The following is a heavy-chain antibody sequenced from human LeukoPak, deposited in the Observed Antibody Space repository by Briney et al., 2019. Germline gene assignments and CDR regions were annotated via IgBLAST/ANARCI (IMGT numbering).Heavy chain of an antibody. CDR3: ARGLILDP. Sequence: SETLSLTCTVSGGSISRSGYFWGWIRQPPGKGLEWIGEINHSGSTNYNPSLKSRVTISVDTSKNQFSLKLSSVTAADTAVYYCARGLILDPWGQGTLVTVSS. CDR1: GGSISRSGYF. J-gene: IGHJ5*02. CDR2: INHSGST. V-gene: IGHV4-39*07.